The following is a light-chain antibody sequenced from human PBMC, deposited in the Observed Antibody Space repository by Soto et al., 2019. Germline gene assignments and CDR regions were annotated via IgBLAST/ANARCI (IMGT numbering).Light chain of an antibody. CDR1: SSEVGGYNS. CDR3: SSYASGGTYV. V-gene: IGLV2-14*01. Sequence: QSVLTQPASVSGSPRQSIAISCNGTSSEVGGYNSVSWYQQRPGKAPKLMIYDVTNRPSGVSNRFSGSKSGNTASLTISGLQAEDEADYYCSSYASGGTYVFGTGTKVTVL. J-gene: IGLJ1*01. CDR2: DVT.